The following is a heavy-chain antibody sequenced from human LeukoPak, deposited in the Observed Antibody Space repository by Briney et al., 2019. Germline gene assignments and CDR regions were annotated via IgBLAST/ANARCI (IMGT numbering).Heavy chain of an antibody. J-gene: IGHJ4*02. CDR1: GFIFDDYA. D-gene: IGHD1-26*01. Sequence: GRSLRLSCAASGFIFDDYAIHWVRQAPGKGLEWVSGISWNSGSIDYADSVKGRFTISRDNAKNSLYLQMNSLRAEDTAVYYCARGIVGATQAFDYWGQGTLVTVFS. CDR2: ISWNSGSI. CDR3: ARGIVGATQAFDY. V-gene: IGHV3-9*01.